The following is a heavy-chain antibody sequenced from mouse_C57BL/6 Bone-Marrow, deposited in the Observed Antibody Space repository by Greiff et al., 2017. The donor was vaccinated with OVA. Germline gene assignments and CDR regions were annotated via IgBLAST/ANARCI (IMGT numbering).Heavy chain of an antibody. Sequence: QLQLQQSGAEVVRPGASVKLSCKASGYTFTDHYLNWVKQRPGQGLEWIARIYPGSGNTYYNEKFKGKATLTAEKSSNTAYMQLSSLTSEDSAVYFCARDDGYFFEYWGQGTTLTVSS. V-gene: IGHV1-76*01. CDR3: ARDDGYFFEY. CDR2: IYPGSGNT. CDR1: GYTFTDHY. D-gene: IGHD2-3*01. J-gene: IGHJ2*01.